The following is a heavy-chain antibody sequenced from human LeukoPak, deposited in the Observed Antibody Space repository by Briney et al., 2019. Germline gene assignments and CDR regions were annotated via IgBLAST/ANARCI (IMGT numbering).Heavy chain of an antibody. D-gene: IGHD6-19*01. Sequence: SETLCLTCAVYGGSFSGYYWSWIRQPPGKGLEWIGEINHSGSTNYNPSLKSRVTISVGTSKNQFSLKLSSVTAADTAVYYRARGAVAYYYFDNWGQGTLVTVSS. V-gene: IGHV4-34*01. CDR1: GGSFSGYY. CDR2: INHSGST. CDR3: ARGAVAYYYFDN. J-gene: IGHJ4*02.